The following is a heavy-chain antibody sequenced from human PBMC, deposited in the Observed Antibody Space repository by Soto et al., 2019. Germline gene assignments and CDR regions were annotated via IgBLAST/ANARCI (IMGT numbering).Heavy chain of an antibody. CDR1: GGTFSSYT. Sequence: QVQLVQSGAEVKKPGSSVKVSCKASGGTFSSYTISWVRQAPGQGLEWMGRIIPILRIANYAPKFQGRVTITADKSTSTAYMELSSLRSEDTAVYYCASVGGDYAQSFDYWGQGTLVTVAS. CDR3: ASVGGDYAQSFDY. D-gene: IGHD4-17*01. V-gene: IGHV1-69*02. J-gene: IGHJ4*02. CDR2: IIPILRIA.